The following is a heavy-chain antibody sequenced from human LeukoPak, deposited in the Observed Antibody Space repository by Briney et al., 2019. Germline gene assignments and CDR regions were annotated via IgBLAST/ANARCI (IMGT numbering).Heavy chain of an antibody. CDR1: GGSISSYY. CDR3: ARGAICSAANCGYYFDY. CDR2: IYYSGST. J-gene: IGHJ4*02. V-gene: IGHV4-59*01. Sequence: PSETLSLTCTVSGGSISSYYWSWIRQPPGKGLEWIGYIYYSGSTNYNPSLKSRVTISVDTSKNQFSLKLSSVTAADTAVYYCARGAICSAANCGYYFDYWGQGTLVTVSS. D-gene: IGHD2-2*01.